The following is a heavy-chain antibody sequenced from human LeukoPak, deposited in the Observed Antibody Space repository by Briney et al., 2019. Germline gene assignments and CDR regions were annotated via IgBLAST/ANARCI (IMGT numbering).Heavy chain of an antibody. D-gene: IGHD5/OR15-5a*01. V-gene: IGHV3-23*01. Sequence: GASLRLSCAASGFIFSNYAMNWVRQAPGEGLEWVSFIYSGGGTKYADSVRGRFTISRDNSRNTLYLRMSSLRSEDTAVYYCAKDRRPDGVYDLDYWGQGTLVTVSS. CDR2: FIYSGGGT. CDR1: GFIFSNYA. J-gene: IGHJ4*02. CDR3: AKDRRPDGVYDLDY.